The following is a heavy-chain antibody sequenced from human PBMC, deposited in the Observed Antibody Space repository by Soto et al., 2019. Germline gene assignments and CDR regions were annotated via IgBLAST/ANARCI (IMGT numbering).Heavy chain of an antibody. CDR2: INHSGST. CDR1: GGSFSGYY. CDR3: AVAAAATRYFDY. D-gene: IGHD6-13*01. V-gene: IGHV4-34*01. Sequence: SETLSLTCAVYGGSFSGYYWSWIRQPPGKGLEWIGEINHSGSTNYNPSLKSRVTISVDTSKNQFSLKLSSVTAADTAVYYCAVAAAATRYFDYWGQGTLVTVSS. J-gene: IGHJ4*02.